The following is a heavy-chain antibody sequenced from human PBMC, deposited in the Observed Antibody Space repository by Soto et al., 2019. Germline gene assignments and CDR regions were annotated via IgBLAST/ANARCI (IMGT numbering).Heavy chain of an antibody. CDR3: ARILYCSSTSCYLYGMDV. Sequence: PGGSLRLSCEASGFTFSSYSMHWVRQAPGKGLEWVSSISSSSSYIYYADSVKGRFTISRDNAKNSLYLQMNSLRAEDTAVYYCARILYCSSTSCYLYGMDVWGQGTTVTVSS. CDR1: GFTFSSYS. D-gene: IGHD2-2*01. J-gene: IGHJ6*02. V-gene: IGHV3-21*01. CDR2: ISSSSSYI.